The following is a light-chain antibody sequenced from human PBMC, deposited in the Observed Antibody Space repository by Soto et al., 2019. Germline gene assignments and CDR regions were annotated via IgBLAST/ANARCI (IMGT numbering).Light chain of an antibody. V-gene: IGKV1-27*01. Sequence: DIQMTQSPSSLSSSVGDRVTITCRASQGISNYLAWYQQKPGKVPKLLIYAASTLQSGVPSRFSGSGSGTEFTLTLRSLQPEDVATYYCQKYNRAPPLTFGGGTKVEIK. CDR1: QGISNY. J-gene: IGKJ4*01. CDR3: QKYNRAPPLT. CDR2: AAS.